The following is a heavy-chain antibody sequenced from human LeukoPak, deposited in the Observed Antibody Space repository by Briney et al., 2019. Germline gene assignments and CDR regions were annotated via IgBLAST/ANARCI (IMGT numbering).Heavy chain of an antibody. CDR2: IYSGGST. D-gene: IGHD4-23*01. V-gene: IGHV3-53*01. J-gene: IGHJ4*02. CDR1: GFTVRSNY. CDR3: ARGSSYGGNSDY. Sequence: GGSLRLSCAASGFTVRSNYMSWVRQAPGKGLERVSVIYSGGSTYYADSVKGRFTISRDNSKNTLYLQMNSLRAEDTAVYYCARGSSYGGNSDYWGQGTLVTVSS.